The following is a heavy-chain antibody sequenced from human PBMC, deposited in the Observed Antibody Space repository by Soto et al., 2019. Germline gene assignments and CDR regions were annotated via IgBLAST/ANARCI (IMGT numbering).Heavy chain of an antibody. V-gene: IGHV4-39*01. D-gene: IGHD3-10*01. Sequence: QLQLQESGPGLVKPSETLSLTCTVSGGSISSSSYYWGWIRQPPGKGLEWIGSIYYSGSTYYNPSLKSRVTISVDTSKNQFSLKLSSVTAADTAVYYCARRLDLWDYFDYWGQGTLVTVSS. CDR1: GGSISSSSYY. CDR3: ARRLDLWDYFDY. CDR2: IYYSGST. J-gene: IGHJ4*02.